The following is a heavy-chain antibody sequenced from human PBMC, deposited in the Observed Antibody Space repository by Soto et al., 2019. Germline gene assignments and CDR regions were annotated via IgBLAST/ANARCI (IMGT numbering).Heavy chain of an antibody. V-gene: IGHV3-30*03. CDR3: ARGSIVVISRDWLGP. J-gene: IGHJ5*02. CDR2: ISDGGSNK. Sequence: QVQLVESGGGVVQPGRSLRLSCTASGFTFSNYGMHWVRQAPGKGLEWVAVISDGGSNKDYADSVRGRFTISRDNSKNTLYLQMNSLTAQDTAMYYCARGSIVVISRDWLGPWGQGTLVTVSS. D-gene: IGHD3-22*01. CDR1: GFTFSNYG.